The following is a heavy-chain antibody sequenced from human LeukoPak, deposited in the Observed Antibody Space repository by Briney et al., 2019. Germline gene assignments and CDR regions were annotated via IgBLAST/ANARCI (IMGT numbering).Heavy chain of an antibody. Sequence: GGSLRLSCAASGFTFSSYSMNWVRQAPGKGLEWVSSISSSSSYIYYADSVKGRFTISRDNAKNSLYLQMNSLGAEDTAVYYCARPGYCSGGSCYSGDYYYGMDVWGQGTTVTVSS. D-gene: IGHD2-15*01. CDR3: ARPGYCSGGSCYSGDYYYGMDV. CDR2: ISSSSSYI. CDR1: GFTFSSYS. J-gene: IGHJ6*02. V-gene: IGHV3-21*01.